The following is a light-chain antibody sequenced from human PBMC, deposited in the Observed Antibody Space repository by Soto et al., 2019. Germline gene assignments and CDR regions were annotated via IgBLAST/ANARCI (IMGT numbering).Light chain of an antibody. Sequence: AIQMTQSPSSLSASVGDRVTITCRASQGIRNDLGWYQQKPGKAPKLLICAASTLQSGVPSRFSGSGSGTGFTLTISSLQPEDCATYYCLQDYNYPWTFGQGTKVDIK. CDR3: LQDYNYPWT. CDR2: AAS. V-gene: IGKV1-6*01. J-gene: IGKJ1*01. CDR1: QGIRND.